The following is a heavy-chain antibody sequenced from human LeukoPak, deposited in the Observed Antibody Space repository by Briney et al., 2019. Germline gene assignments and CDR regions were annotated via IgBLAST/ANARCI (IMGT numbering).Heavy chain of an antibody. Sequence: GGSLRLSCAASGFTFSSYGMSWVRQVPGKGLEWVSGISGSGDSTYYADSVKGRFTISRDNSKNTVFLQMNSLRAEDSAVYYCAKDYAVGSIDYWGQGTLVTVSS. CDR1: GFTFSSYG. J-gene: IGHJ4*02. D-gene: IGHD3-16*01. CDR2: ISGSGDST. CDR3: AKDYAVGSIDY. V-gene: IGHV3-23*01.